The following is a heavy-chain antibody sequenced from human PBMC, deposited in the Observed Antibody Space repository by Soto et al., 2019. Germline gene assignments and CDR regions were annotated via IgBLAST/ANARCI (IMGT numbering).Heavy chain of an antibody. CDR1: GFTLDIYA. J-gene: IGHJ4*02. D-gene: IGHD2-21*01. V-gene: IGHV3-23*01. Sequence: GGSLRLSCVASGFTLDIYAMSWVRQAPGKGLEWVSTIEGGGGTSYADFVRGRFSISRDSSKNTLYLQMNGLRAEDTAIYYCAKDAPGDGWLSDYWGLGTLVTVSS. CDR2: IEGGGGT. CDR3: AKDAPGDGWLSDY.